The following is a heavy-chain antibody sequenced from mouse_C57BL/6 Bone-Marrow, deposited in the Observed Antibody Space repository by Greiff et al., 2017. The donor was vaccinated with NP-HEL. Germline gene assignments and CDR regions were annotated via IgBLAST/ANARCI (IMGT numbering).Heavy chain of an antibody. CDR3: AESGGQLRLRIAY. J-gene: IGHJ3*01. D-gene: IGHD3-2*02. Sequence: QVQLQQPGAELVKPGASVKLSCKASGYTFTSYWMHWVKQRPGQGLEWIGMIHPNSGSTNYNEKFKSKATLTVDKSSSTAYMQLSSLTSEDSAVYCCAESGGQLRLRIAYWGQGTLVTVSA. CDR2: IHPNSGST. CDR1: GYTFTSYW. V-gene: IGHV1-64*01.